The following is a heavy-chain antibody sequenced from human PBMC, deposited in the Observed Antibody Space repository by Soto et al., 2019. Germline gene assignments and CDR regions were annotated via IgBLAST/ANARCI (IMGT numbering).Heavy chain of an antibody. CDR3: AKGVSFYDILTAYDY. CDR2: ISGSGGNT. D-gene: IGHD3-9*01. J-gene: IGHJ4*02. V-gene: IGHV3-23*01. Sequence: GGSLRLSCAASGFSFSSYALSWVRQAPGKGLEWVSGISGSGGNTYFADSVKGRFTISRDNSKNTLYLQVNSLRAEDTAVYYCAKGVSFYDILTAYDYWGQGTLVTVSS. CDR1: GFSFSSYA.